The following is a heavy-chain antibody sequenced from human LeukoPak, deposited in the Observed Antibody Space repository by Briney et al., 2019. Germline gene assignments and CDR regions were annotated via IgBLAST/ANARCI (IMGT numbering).Heavy chain of an antibody. J-gene: IGHJ4*02. CDR1: GFTFSSYW. Sequence: GGSLRLSCAASGFTFSSYWMHWIRQAPGKGLVWVSRINTDGSSTSYADSVKGRFTISRDNAKNSLYLQMNSLRAEDTAVYYCARVDYDSSGYIERYYYFDYWGQGTLVTVSS. CDR3: ARVDYDSSGYIERYYYFDY. V-gene: IGHV3-74*01. D-gene: IGHD3-22*01. CDR2: INTDGSST.